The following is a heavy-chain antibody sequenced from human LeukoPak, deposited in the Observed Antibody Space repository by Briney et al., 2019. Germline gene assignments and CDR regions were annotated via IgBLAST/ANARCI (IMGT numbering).Heavy chain of an antibody. V-gene: IGHV1-2*02. CDR2: INPNSGGT. CDR1: GYTFTGYY. CDR3: ARDHDFWSGYDDPTRAEEVNFDY. D-gene: IGHD3-3*01. J-gene: IGHJ4*02. Sequence: ASVKVSCKASGYTFTGYYMHWVRQAPGQELEWMGWINPNSGGTNYAQKFQGRVTMTRDTPISTAYMELSRLRSDDTAVYYCARDHDFWSGYDDPTRAEEVNFDYWGQGTLVTVSS.